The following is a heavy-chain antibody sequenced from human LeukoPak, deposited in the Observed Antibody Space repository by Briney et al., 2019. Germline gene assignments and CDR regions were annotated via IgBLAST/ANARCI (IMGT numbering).Heavy chain of an antibody. CDR1: GFTFSSY. CDR2: ISGSGGST. CDR3: AKVARYDSSGSAGPHFDY. Sequence: GGSLRLSCAASGFTFSSYMNWVRQAPGKGLEWVSAISGSGGSTYYADSVKGRFTISRDNSKNTLYLQMNSLRAEDTAVYYCAKVARYDSSGSAGPHFDYWGQGTLVTVSS. J-gene: IGHJ4*02. V-gene: IGHV3-23*01. D-gene: IGHD3-22*01.